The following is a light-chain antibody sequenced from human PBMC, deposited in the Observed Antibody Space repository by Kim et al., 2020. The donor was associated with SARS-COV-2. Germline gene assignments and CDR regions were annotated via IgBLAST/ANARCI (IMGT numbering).Light chain of an antibody. Sequence: QRVTISCTGRSSNIGAGSAVHWYQQLPGTAPKLLIYTNTNRPSGVPDRFSGSKSGTSASLAITGLQAEDEADYYCQSYDTSLNNKVFGGGTQLTVL. J-gene: IGLJ2*01. CDR3: QSYDTSLNNKV. V-gene: IGLV1-40*01. CDR2: TNT. CDR1: SSNIGAGSA.